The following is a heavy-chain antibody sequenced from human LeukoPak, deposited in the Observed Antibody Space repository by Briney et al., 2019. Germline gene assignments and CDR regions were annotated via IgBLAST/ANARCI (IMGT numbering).Heavy chain of an antibody. V-gene: IGHV3-30-3*01. D-gene: IGHD3-3*01. CDR2: ISYDGSNK. Sequence: PGGPLRLSCAASGFTFSSYAMHWVRQAPGKGLEWVAVISYDGSNKYYADSVKGRFTISRDNPKNTLYLQMNSLRAEDTAVYYCAKDELSGSFDYWGQGTLVTVSS. J-gene: IGHJ4*02. CDR1: GFTFSSYA. CDR3: AKDELSGSFDY.